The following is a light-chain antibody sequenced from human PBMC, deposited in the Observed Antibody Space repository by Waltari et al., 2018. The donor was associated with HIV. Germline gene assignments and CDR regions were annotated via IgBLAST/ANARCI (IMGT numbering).Light chain of an antibody. CDR3: AAWDDSLSAWV. V-gene: IGLV1-47*01. CDR2: RHK. J-gene: IGLJ3*02. CDR1: SSNIGRNY. Sequence: QSVLTQPPSASGTPGQRVTISCSGSSSNIGRNYVYWYQQFPGTAPKLLIYRHKQRPSGVPDRFYGSKSGTSASRAISGLRSEDEADYYCAAWDDSLSAWVFGGGTKLTVL.